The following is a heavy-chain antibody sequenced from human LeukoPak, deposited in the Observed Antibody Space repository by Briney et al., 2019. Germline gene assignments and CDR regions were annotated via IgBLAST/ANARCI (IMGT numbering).Heavy chain of an antibody. D-gene: IGHD1-26*01. V-gene: IGHV1-69*05. J-gene: IGHJ6*03. CDR1: GGTFSSYA. Sequence: ASVKVSCKASGGTFSSYAISWVRQAPGQGLEWMGGIIPIFGTANYAQKFQGRVTITTDESTSTAYMELSSLRSEDTAVYYCAGPLVGATTPNYYYMDVRGKGTTVTVSS. CDR3: AGPLVGATTPNYYYMDV. CDR2: IIPIFGTA.